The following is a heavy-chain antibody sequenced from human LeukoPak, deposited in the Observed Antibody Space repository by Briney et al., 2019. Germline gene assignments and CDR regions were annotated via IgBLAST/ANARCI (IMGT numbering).Heavy chain of an antibody. V-gene: IGHV3-23*01. Sequence: GGSLRLSCAASGFTFSNNGMSWVRQSPGRGLEWVSGISGGGDTTYYAESVKGRFTSPRDNSKNTLFLQMNSLTAEDTAVYYCAKTNGYYDYWGQGTLVAVSS. CDR1: GFTFSNNG. D-gene: IGHD3-22*01. J-gene: IGHJ4*02. CDR2: ISGGGDTT. CDR3: AKTNGYYDY.